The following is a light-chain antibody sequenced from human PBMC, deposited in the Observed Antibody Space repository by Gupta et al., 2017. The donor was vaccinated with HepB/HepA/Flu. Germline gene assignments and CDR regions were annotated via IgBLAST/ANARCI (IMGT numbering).Light chain of an antibody. CDR2: DVL. CDR3: SSYAGNDNWV. Sequence: QSAPTQPPSASGSPGQSVTISCTGTSSDIGAYNLVSWYQQHPGKAPKLIIYDVLQRPPGVPGRFSASKSGNTASLTVSGHPEEEAADYYCSSYAGNDNWVFGGGTKVTVL. J-gene: IGLJ1*01. V-gene: IGLV2-8*01. CDR1: SSDIGAYNL.